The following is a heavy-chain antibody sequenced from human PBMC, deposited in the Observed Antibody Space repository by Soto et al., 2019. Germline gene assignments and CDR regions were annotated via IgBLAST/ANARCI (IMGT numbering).Heavy chain of an antibody. D-gene: IGHD5-18*01. V-gene: IGHV1-18*04. CDR2: ISAYNGNT. CDR3: ARVAERLYSYGYEREYYFDY. Sequence: QVQLVQSGAEVKKPGASVKVSCKASGYTFTSYGISWVRQAPGQGLEWMGWISAYNGNTNYAQKLQGRATMTTDTSTITAYMELRSLRADDTAVYYCARVAERLYSYGYEREYYFDYWGEGTLVIVSS. J-gene: IGHJ4*02. CDR1: GYTFTSYG.